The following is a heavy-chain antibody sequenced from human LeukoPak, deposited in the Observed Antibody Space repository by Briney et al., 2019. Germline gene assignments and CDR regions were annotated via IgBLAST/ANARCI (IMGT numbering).Heavy chain of an antibody. J-gene: IGHJ3*02. V-gene: IGHV4-34*10. CDR1: GGSFSGDY. D-gene: IGHD3-10*01. CDR3: ARGPLGELFNDAFDI. Sequence: SETLSLTCAVYGGSFSGDYWSWIRQPPGKGLEWIGDIYDSGSTNYNPSLKNRFNISVDTSKNQFYLKLSSVTAADTAVYYCARGPLGELFNDAFDIWGQGTLVTVSS. CDR2: IYDSGST.